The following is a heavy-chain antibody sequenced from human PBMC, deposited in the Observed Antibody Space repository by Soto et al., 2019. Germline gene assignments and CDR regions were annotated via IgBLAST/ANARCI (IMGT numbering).Heavy chain of an antibody. CDR1: GYTFTSYY. V-gene: IGHV1-46*01. D-gene: IGHD6-13*01. Sequence: ASVKVSCKASGYTFTSYYMHWVRQAPGQGLEWMGIINPSGGSTSYAQKLQGRVTMTRDTSTSTVYMELSSLRSEDTAVYYCARSCIAAAGTYYYGMDVWGQGTTVTVSS. J-gene: IGHJ6*02. CDR3: ARSCIAAAGTYYYGMDV. CDR2: INPSGGST.